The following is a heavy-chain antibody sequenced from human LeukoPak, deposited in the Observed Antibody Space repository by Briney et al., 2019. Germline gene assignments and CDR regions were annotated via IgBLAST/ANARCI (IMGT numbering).Heavy chain of an antibody. CDR3: ARGELRDGDYPFDY. Sequence: PGGSLRLSRAVSGFRVSDYYMSWVRQAPGKGLEWIGRIYTSGSTNYNPSLKSRVTMSVDTSKNQFSLKLSSVTAADTAVYYCARGELRDGDYPFDYWGQGTLVTVSS. CDR1: GFRVSDYY. D-gene: IGHD4-17*01. V-gene: IGHV4-59*10. J-gene: IGHJ4*02. CDR2: IYTSGST.